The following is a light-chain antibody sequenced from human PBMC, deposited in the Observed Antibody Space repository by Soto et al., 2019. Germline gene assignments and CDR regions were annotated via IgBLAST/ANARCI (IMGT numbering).Light chain of an antibody. V-gene: IGKV3-15*01. CDR2: RAS. CDR1: QSVTGD. Sequence: EIVMTQSPATLSVSPGESATLSCRVSQSVTGDLAWYQQKPGQAPRLLIYRASTRAAGIPARFSGSGSGTDFTLTISSLQSEDFAVYYCQHYDNWPWTFGQGTNLEIK. J-gene: IGKJ1*01. CDR3: QHYDNWPWT.